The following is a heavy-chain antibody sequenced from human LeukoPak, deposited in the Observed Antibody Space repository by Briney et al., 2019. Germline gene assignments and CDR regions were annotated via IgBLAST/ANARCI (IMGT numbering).Heavy chain of an antibody. Sequence: SSETLSLTCTVSGGSISSSSYYWGWIRQPPGKGLEWIGSIYYSGSTYYNPSLKSRVTISVDTSKNQFSLKLSSVTAADTAVYYCARDTIFGEGFDYWGQGTLVTVSS. CDR3: ARDTIFGEGFDY. CDR2: IYYSGST. CDR1: GGSISSSSYY. J-gene: IGHJ4*02. D-gene: IGHD3-3*01. V-gene: IGHV4-39*07.